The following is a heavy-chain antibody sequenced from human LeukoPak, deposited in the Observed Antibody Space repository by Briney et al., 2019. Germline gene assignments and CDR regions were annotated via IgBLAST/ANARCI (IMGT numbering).Heavy chain of an antibody. J-gene: IGHJ5*02. CDR3: GRRGSYSXSSRYWFDP. CDR2: ISGSGGST. Sequence: GGSLRHSCAASGFTFSRYAMSWVRQAPGKGLEWVSAISGSGGSTYYADSVKGRFTISRDNSKNTLYLQMKSLRAEDTAVYYCGRRGSYSXSSRYWFDPWGQGTLVTVSS. V-gene: IGHV3-23*01. D-gene: IGHD6-6*01. CDR1: GFTFSRYA.